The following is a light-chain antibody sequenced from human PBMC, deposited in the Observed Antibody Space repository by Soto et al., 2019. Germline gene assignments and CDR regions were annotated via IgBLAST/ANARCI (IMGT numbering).Light chain of an antibody. V-gene: IGKV1-9*01. J-gene: IGKJ5*01. CDR3: QRLFSFPPT. CDR2: VAS. CDR1: QGISNY. Sequence: DIQLTQSPSFLSASVGDRVTITCRASQGISNYLAWYQQKPGKAPNLLIYVASTLQSEVPSRLSGSGSGTEFTLTNISLQPEDLATYYCQRLFSFPPTFGQGTRLEIK.